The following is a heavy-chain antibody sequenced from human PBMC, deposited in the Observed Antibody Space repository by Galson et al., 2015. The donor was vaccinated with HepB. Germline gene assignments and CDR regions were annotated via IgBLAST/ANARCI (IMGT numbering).Heavy chain of an antibody. V-gene: IGHV7-4-1*02. CDR3: ARTPYYGSGSYYNVWFDP. CDR2: INTNTGNP. J-gene: IGHJ5*02. CDR1: GYIFTNYD. D-gene: IGHD3-10*01. Sequence: SVKVSCKASGYIFTNYDINWVRQAPGQGLEWMGWINTNTGNPTYAQGFTGRFVFSLDTSVSTAYLQISSLKAEDTAVYYCARTPYYGSGSYYNVWFDPWGQGTLVTGSS.